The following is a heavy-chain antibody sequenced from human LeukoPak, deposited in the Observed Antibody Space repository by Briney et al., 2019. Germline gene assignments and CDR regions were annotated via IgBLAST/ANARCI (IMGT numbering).Heavy chain of an antibody. CDR1: GGSISSGDYY. CDR2: IHYSGST. V-gene: IGHV4-31*03. D-gene: IGHD6-6*01. CDR3: ARDGSPIDIATRLGNWFDP. J-gene: IGHJ5*02. Sequence: SETLSLTCTVSGGSISSGDYYWSWIRQHPGKGLEWIGYIHYSGSTFSNPSLKSRVTISVDASKNQLSLKLTSVTAADTAVYYCARDGSPIDIATRLGNWFDPWGQRTLVTVSS.